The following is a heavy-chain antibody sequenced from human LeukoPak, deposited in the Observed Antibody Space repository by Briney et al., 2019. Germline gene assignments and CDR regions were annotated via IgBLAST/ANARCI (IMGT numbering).Heavy chain of an antibody. D-gene: IGHD2-2*01. CDR3: AKSFYCSSTSCYLDY. V-gene: IGHV3-30*02. J-gene: IGHJ4*02. CDR2: IRYDGSNK. CDR1: GFTFSSYG. Sequence: GGSLRLSCAASGFTFSSYGMHWVRQAPGKGLEWVAFIRYDGSNKYYADSVKGRFTISRDNSKNTLFLQMNSLRAEDTAVYYCAKSFYCSSTSCYLDYWGQGTLVTVSS.